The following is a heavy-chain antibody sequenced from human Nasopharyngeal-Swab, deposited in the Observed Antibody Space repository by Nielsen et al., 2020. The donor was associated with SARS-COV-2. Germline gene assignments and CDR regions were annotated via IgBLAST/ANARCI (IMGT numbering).Heavy chain of an antibody. CDR2: IYYSGST. CDR1: GGSISSYY. D-gene: IGHD1-1*01. Sequence: SETLSLTCTVSGGSISSYYWSWIRQPPGKGLEWIGYIYYSGSTNYNPSLKSRVTISVDTSKNQFSLKLSPVTAADTAVYYCARDGGYRHYYYYMDVWGKGTTVTVSS. CDR3: ARDGGYRHYYYYMDV. J-gene: IGHJ6*03. V-gene: IGHV4-59*01.